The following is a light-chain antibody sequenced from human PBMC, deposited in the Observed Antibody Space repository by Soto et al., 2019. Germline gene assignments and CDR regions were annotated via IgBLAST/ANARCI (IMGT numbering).Light chain of an antibody. J-gene: IGKJ1*01. CDR1: QSLRSS. V-gene: IGKV3-20*01. Sequence: ETLMTQSPDTLSVSLGERATLSCSASQSLRSSLAWYQQKPGQAPRLLIYDASTRATGIPDRFTGSGSGTDFTLTISRLEPEDFAVYYCQQYGSSRTFGQGTKVDIK. CDR3: QQYGSSRT. CDR2: DAS.